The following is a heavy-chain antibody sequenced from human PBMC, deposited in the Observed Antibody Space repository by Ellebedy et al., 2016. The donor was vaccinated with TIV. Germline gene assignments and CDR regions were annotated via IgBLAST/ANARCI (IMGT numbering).Heavy chain of an antibody. D-gene: IGHD3-9*01. CDR1: GDSVSSNSAA. J-gene: IGHJ4*02. Sequence: SQTLSLTCXISGDSVSSNSAAWHWIRQSPSRGLEWLGRTYFRSKWYHDYAVSVKGRLSISPDTSKNQFSLQLNSLTPEDTAVYYCAREGPGYDYWGQGTLVTVSS. V-gene: IGHV6-1*01. CDR3: AREGPGYDY. CDR2: TYFRSKWYH.